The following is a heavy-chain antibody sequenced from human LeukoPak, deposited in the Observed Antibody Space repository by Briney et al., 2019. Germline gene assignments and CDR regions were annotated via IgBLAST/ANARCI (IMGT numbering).Heavy chain of an antibody. CDR1: RESLRGYY. J-gene: IGHJ3*02. D-gene: IGHD3-9*01. CDR2: INHSGST. Sequence: PSETLSLTRVVHRESLRGYYWSSIRQPPGKGREWIGEINHSGSTNYNPSLKSRVTISVDTSKNQVSLKLSSVTAADTAVYYCARALYYDILTGYYEPLDAFDIWGQGTMVTVSS. V-gene: IGHV4-34*01. CDR3: ARALYYDILTGYYEPLDAFDI.